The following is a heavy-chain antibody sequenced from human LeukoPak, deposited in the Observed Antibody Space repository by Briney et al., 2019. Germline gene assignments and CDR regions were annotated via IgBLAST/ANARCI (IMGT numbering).Heavy chain of an antibody. D-gene: IGHD3-10*01. J-gene: IGHJ4*02. CDR1: GYTFSSSG. V-gene: IGHV1-18*01. CDR3: AREYGSGSYTGIDY. CDR2: ISPYNDDT. Sequence: ASVKVSCKASGYTFSSSGISWVRQAPGQGLEWMGWISPYNDDTRYEQTLQGRVTMTTDTSTNTGYMELRSLRSDDTAVYYCAREYGSGSYTGIDYWGQGTLVTVSS.